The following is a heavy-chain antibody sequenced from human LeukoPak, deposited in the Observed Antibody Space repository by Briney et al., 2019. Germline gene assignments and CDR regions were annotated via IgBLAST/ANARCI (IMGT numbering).Heavy chain of an antibody. J-gene: IGHJ3*02. CDR1: GFTFSSYG. Sequence: PGGSLRLSCAASGFTFSSYGMHWVRQAPGKGLEWVAVISYDGSNKYYADSVKGRFTISRDNSKNTLYLQMNSLRAEDTAVYYCARETDLGAFDIWGQGTMVIVSS. CDR3: ARETDLGAFDI. V-gene: IGHV3-30*03. D-gene: IGHD3-16*01. CDR2: ISYDGSNK.